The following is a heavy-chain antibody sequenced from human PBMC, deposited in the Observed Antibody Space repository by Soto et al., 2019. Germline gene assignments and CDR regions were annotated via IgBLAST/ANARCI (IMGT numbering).Heavy chain of an antibody. CDR1: GFTFSSYS. J-gene: IGHJ1*01. CDR3: ASSTYYDSSGEVVEYFQH. D-gene: IGHD3-22*01. CDR2: ISSSSSYI. Sequence: GGSLRLSCAASGFTFSSYSMNWVRQAPGKGLEWVSSISSSSSYIYYADSVKGRFTISRDNAKNSLYLQMNSLRAEDTAVYYCASSTYYDSSGEVVEYFQHWGQGTLVTVSS. V-gene: IGHV3-21*01.